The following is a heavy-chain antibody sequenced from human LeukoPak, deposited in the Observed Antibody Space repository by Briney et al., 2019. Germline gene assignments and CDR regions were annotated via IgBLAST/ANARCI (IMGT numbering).Heavy chain of an antibody. CDR1: GYTFTSHR. D-gene: IGHD4-11*01. CDR3: VRDWDYSWSY. Sequence: ASVKVSFKASGYTFTSHRISWVRQAPGQGLEWMGWISANNGDTRYAQKFQARVTMTTDTSTNTAYMELGSLTSDDTAVYYCVRDWDYSWSYWGQGTLVTVSS. V-gene: IGHV1-18*01. J-gene: IGHJ4*02. CDR2: ISANNGDT.